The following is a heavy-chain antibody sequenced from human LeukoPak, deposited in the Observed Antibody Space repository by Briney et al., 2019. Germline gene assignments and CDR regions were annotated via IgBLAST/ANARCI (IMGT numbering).Heavy chain of an antibody. CDR1: GGTFSSYA. D-gene: IGHD1-26*01. Sequence: SVKVSCKASGGTFSSYAISWVRQAPGQGLEWMGRIIPILGIANYAQKFQGRVTITADKSTSTAYMELSSLRSEDTAVHYCARDSKVGARPPRPFDYWGQGTLVTVSS. J-gene: IGHJ4*02. CDR2: IIPILGIA. CDR3: ARDSKVGARPPRPFDY. V-gene: IGHV1-69*04.